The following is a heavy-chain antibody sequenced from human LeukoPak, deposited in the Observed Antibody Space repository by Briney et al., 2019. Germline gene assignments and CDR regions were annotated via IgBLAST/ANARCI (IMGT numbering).Heavy chain of an antibody. V-gene: IGHV3-30*02. CDR3: AKMDSAMSFDY. J-gene: IGHJ4*02. Sequence: PGGSLRLSCAASGFTFSSYGMHWVRQAPAKGLEWVAFIRYDGSNKYYAYSVNGRFTISRDNSKNTLYLQMNSLRAEDTSVYYCAKMDSAMSFDYWGQGTLVTVSS. CDR1: GFTFSSYG. D-gene: IGHD5-18*01. CDR2: IRYDGSNK.